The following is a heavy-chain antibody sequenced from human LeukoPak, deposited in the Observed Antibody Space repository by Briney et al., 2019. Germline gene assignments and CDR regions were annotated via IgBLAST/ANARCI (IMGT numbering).Heavy chain of an antibody. Sequence: ASVKVSCKVSGYTLTELSMHWVRQAPGKGLEWMGGFDPEDGETIYAQKFQGRVTMTEDTSTDTAYMELSSLRSEDTAVYYCAREWGGVVPAAIGQYNWFDPWGQGTLVTVSS. CDR2: FDPEDGET. J-gene: IGHJ5*02. D-gene: IGHD2-2*01. V-gene: IGHV1-24*01. CDR1: GYTLTELS. CDR3: AREWGGVVPAAIGQYNWFDP.